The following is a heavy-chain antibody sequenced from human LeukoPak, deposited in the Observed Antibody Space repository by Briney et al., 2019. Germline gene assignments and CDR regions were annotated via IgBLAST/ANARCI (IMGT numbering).Heavy chain of an antibody. J-gene: IGHJ6*02. V-gene: IGHV3-30-3*01. Sequence: GRSLRLSCAASGFTYSICAMHWVRQAPGKGLEWVATISYDGSNKYYADSVKGRFTISRDNSKNTLYLQMNSLRAEDTAIYYCARRGYETSGYRGLDVWGQGTTVTVSS. CDR3: ARRGYETSGYRGLDV. CDR2: ISYDGSNK. D-gene: IGHD3-22*01. CDR1: GFTYSICA.